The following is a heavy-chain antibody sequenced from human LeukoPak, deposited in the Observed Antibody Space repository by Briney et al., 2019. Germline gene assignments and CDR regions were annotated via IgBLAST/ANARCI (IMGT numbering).Heavy chain of an antibody. CDR2: ISSSSSYI. CDR1: GFTFSSYS. Sequence: GGSLRLSCAASGFTFSSYSMNWVRQAPGKGLEWVSSISSSSSYIYYADSVKGRFTISRDNAKNSLYLQMNSLRAEDTAVYYCASQNPAWSSPLDYWGQGTLVTVSS. J-gene: IGHJ4*02. D-gene: IGHD1-26*01. CDR3: ASQNPAWSSPLDY. V-gene: IGHV3-21*01.